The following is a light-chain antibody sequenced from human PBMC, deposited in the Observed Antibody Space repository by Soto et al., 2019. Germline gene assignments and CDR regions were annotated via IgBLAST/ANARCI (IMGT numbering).Light chain of an antibody. CDR3: SAYTVSRTYV. Sequence: QSALAQPASVSGSPGQSITISCTGTGSDVGAYNFVSWHQQHPGKAPKLMIYNVYDRPSGISYRFSGSKSGNTASLTISGLQGEDEADYYCSAYTVSRTYVFGTGTKVTVL. J-gene: IGLJ1*01. CDR1: GSDVGAYNF. V-gene: IGLV2-14*03. CDR2: NVY.